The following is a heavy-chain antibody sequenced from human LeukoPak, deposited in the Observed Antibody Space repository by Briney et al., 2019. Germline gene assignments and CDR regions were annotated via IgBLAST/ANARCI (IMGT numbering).Heavy chain of an antibody. CDR1: GVTLDDYG. CDR3: AKEAGRFGGYCSSTSCYAAYNWFDP. Sequence: PVGCLRLSCAASGVTLDDYGMSCGRQAPGNGLGWVSGMNWNVGITYYADSVKGAFTISRDNSKNTLYMQMNSLRAEDKVVYYCAKEAGRFGGYCSSTSCYAAYNWFDPWGQGTLVTVSS. D-gene: IGHD2-2*01. J-gene: IGHJ5*02. V-gene: IGHV3-20*04. CDR2: MNWNVGIT.